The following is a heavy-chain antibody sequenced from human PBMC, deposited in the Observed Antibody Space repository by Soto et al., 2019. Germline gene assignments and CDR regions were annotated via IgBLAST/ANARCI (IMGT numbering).Heavy chain of an antibody. Sequence: ASVKVSCKASGYTFTSYYMHWVRQAPGQGLEWMGIINPSGGSTSCTQKFQGRVTMTRDTSTSTVYMELSSLRSEDTAVYYCARSYYYDSGGYSTYFDYWGQGTLVTVSS. CDR2: INPSGGST. CDR1: GYTFTSYY. J-gene: IGHJ4*02. D-gene: IGHD3-22*01. CDR3: ARSYYYDSGGYSTYFDY. V-gene: IGHV1-46*01.